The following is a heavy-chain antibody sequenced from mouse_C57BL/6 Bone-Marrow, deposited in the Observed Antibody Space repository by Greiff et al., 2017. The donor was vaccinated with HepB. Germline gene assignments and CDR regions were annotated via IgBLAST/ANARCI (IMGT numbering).Heavy chain of an antibody. Sequence: QVQLQQPGAELVMPGASVKLSCKASGYTFTSYWMHWVKQRTGQGLEWIGEIDPSDSYTNYNQKFKGKSTLTVDKSSSSAYMQLSSLTSEDSAVYYCARAQGQLRLPWFAYWGQGTLVTVSA. CDR2: IDPSDSYT. V-gene: IGHV1-69*01. J-gene: IGHJ3*01. CDR3: ARAQGQLRLPWFAY. D-gene: IGHD3-2*02. CDR1: GYTFTSYW.